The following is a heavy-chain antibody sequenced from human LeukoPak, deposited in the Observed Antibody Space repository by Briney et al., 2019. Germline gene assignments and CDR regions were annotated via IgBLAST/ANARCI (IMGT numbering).Heavy chain of an antibody. CDR1: GDSISSSPYY. Sequence: LSLTCTVSGDSISSSPYYWGWIRQPPGKGLEWASYISRSGSSIYYADSVKGRFTISRDNAKNSVYLQMNSLSDKDTAVYRCARDYGDHGEYFDYWGQGTLVTVSS. V-gene: IGHV3-11*04. J-gene: IGHJ4*02. D-gene: IGHD4-17*01. CDR3: ARDYGDHGEYFDY. CDR2: ISRSGSSI.